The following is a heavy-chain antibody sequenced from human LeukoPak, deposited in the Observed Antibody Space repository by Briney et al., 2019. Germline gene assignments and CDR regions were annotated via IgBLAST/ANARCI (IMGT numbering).Heavy chain of an antibody. V-gene: IGHV3-48*01. CDR1: GFTFSSYS. J-gene: IGHJ4*02. CDR2: ISSSSSTI. D-gene: IGHD2-2*01. Sequence: GGSLRLSCAASGFTFSSYSMNWVRQAPGKGLEWVSYISSSSSTIYYADSVKGRFTISRDNAKNSLYLQMNSLRAEDTAVYYCARGSGYCSSTSCPMGPFFDYWGQGTLVTVSS. CDR3: ARGSGYCSSTSCPMGPFFDY.